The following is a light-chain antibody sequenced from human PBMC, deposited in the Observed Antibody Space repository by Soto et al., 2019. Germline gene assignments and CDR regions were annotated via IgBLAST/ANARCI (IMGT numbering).Light chain of an antibody. CDR3: QKYNNAPRT. Sequence: DIQMTQSPSSLAASVGDTVSIICRASQGISYYLAWNQQKPGQVPNLLIYAASTLQSGVPSRFSGSGSGTDFTLTISSLRPEDVATYYCQKYNNAPRTFGQGTKVEI. J-gene: IGKJ1*01. CDR2: AAS. V-gene: IGKV1-27*01. CDR1: QGISYY.